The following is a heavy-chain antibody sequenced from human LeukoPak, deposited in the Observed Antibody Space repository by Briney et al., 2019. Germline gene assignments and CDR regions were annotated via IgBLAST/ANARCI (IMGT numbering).Heavy chain of an antibody. CDR3: ARVLRLGERLQLPARGYYYYYYMDV. CDR1: GGTFSSYA. Sequence: ASVKVSCKASGGTFSSYAISWVRQAPGQGLEWMGGIIPIFATANYAQNFQGRVTITADESTSTAYMELSSLRFEDTAVYYCARVLRLGERLQLPARGYYYYYYMDVWGKGTTVTVSS. J-gene: IGHJ6*03. V-gene: IGHV1-69*01. CDR2: IIPIFATA. D-gene: IGHD5-24*01.